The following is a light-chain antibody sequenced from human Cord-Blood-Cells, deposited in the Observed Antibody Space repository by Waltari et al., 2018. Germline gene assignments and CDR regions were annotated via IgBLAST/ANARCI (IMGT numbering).Light chain of an antibody. CDR3: QQRSNWALT. CDR1: QNVSSY. Sequence: EIVLTQSPATLSLSPGERATLACRASQNVSSYLAWYQQKPGQAPRLLIYDASNRATGIPARFSGSGSGTDFTLTISSLEPEDFAVYYCQQRSNWALTFGGGTKVEIK. CDR2: DAS. V-gene: IGKV3-11*01. J-gene: IGKJ4*01.